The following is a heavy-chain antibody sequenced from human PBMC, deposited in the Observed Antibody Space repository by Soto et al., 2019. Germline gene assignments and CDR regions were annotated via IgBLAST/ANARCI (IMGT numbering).Heavy chain of an antibody. CDR1: GFTFSSYA. D-gene: IGHD2-2*01. J-gene: IGHJ6*02. Sequence: WGSLRLSCAASGFTFSSYAMHWVRQAPGKGLEWVAVMSYDGSNKYYADSVKGRFTISRDNSKNTLYLQMNSLRAEDTAVYYCARDLVRCSSTSCYFGLSFSWGMDVWGQGTTVTV. CDR3: ARDLVRCSSTSCYFGLSFSWGMDV. CDR2: MSYDGSNK. V-gene: IGHV3-30-3*01.